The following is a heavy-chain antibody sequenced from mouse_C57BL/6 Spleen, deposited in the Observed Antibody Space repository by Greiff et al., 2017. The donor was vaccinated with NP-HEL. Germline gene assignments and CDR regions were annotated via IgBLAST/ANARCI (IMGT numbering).Heavy chain of an antibody. CDR2: IYPGDGDT. Sequence: VQLQESGPELVKPGASVKISCKASGYAFSSSWMNWVKQRPGQGLEWIGRIYPGDGDTNYNGKFKGKATLTADKSSSTAYMQRSSLTSEDSAVYFCARATYGSSTFDYWGQGTTLTVSS. J-gene: IGHJ2*01. CDR3: ARATYGSSTFDY. CDR1: GYAFSSSW. D-gene: IGHD1-1*01. V-gene: IGHV1-82*01.